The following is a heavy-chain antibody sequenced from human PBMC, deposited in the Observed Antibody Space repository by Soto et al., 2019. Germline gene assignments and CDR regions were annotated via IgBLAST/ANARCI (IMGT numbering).Heavy chain of an antibody. V-gene: IGHV3-74*01. CDR2: INSDGSST. CDR1: GFTFSSYW. Sequence: PGGSLRLSCAASGFTFSSYWMHWVRQAPGKGLVWVSRINSDGSSTSYADSVKGRFTISRDNAKNTLYLQMNSLRAEDTAVYYCLSMRLAPGLRVPTSYYGMDAWGQGTTVTVSS. CDR3: LSMRLAPGLRVPTSYYGMDA. J-gene: IGHJ6*01. D-gene: IGHD6-25*01.